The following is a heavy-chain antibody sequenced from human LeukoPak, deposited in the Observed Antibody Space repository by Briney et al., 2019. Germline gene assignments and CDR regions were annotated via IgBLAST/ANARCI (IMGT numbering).Heavy chain of an antibody. D-gene: IGHD2-2*01. CDR1: GFTFSTYA. V-gene: IGHV3-23*01. J-gene: IGHJ4*02. Sequence: GGSLRLSCAASGFTFSTYAMSWVRQAPGKGLEWVSAITDSGGHTYYADSVKGRFTISRDNSKNTLYLQMDSLRAEDTAVYYCAKESCSSRCNFDYWGQGTLVTVSS. CDR2: ITDSGGHT. CDR3: AKESCSSRCNFDY.